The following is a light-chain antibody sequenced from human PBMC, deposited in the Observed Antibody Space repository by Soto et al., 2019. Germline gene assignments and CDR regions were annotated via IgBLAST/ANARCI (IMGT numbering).Light chain of an antibody. CDR3: SSYTSSTSLLI. CDR1: YSDIGGYKH. Sequence: QSVLTQPASVSASPGQSITISCIGTYSDIGGYKHVSWYQQHPGKAPKLIIYDASSRPSGISNRFSASKSANTASLTISGLQADDGADYYCSSYTSSTSLLIFGAGTKVTVL. J-gene: IGLJ1*01. CDR2: DAS. V-gene: IGLV2-14*03.